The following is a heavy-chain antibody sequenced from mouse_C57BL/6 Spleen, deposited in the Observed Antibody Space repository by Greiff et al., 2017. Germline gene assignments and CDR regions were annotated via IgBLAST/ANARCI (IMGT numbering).Heavy chain of an antibody. D-gene: IGHD2-2*01. CDR2: INPGSGGT. CDR1: GYAFTNYL. CDR3: ARSTMVATGFAY. J-gene: IGHJ3*01. V-gene: IGHV1-54*01. Sequence: VQLQQSGAVLVRPGTSVKVSCKASGYAFTNYLIEWVKQRPGQGLEWIGEINPGSGGTNYKEKFKGKATLTADKSASTAYMQLSNLKSEDSTVYFCARSTMVATGFAYWGQGTLVTVSA.